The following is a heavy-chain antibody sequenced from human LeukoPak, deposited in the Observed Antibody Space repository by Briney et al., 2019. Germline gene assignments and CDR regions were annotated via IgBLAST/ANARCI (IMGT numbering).Heavy chain of an antibody. Sequence: PSETLSLTCTVSGGSISSSSYYWGWIRQPPGKGLEWIGSIYYSGSTYYNPSLKSRVTISVDTSKNQFSLNLSSVTAADTAVYYCARRLVTRGSRPIYAFDIWGQGTMVTVSS. J-gene: IGHJ3*02. D-gene: IGHD3-16*01. CDR1: GGSISSSSYY. V-gene: IGHV4-39*07. CDR2: IYYSGST. CDR3: ARRLVTRGSRPIYAFDI.